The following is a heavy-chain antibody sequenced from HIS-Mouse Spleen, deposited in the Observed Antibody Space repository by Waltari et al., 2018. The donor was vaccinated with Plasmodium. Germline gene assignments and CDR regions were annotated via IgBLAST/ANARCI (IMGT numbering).Heavy chain of an antibody. D-gene: IGHD6-13*01. CDR2: ISYDGSNK. Sequence: QVQLVESGGGVVQPGRSLRLSCAGSGFAFSSYGMPWVRQAPGKGLEWVAVISYDGSNKYYADSVKGRFTISRDNSKNTLYLQMNSLRAEDTAVYYCAKDRRSSSWYVDYWGQGTLVTVSS. V-gene: IGHV3-30*18. CDR1: GFAFSSYG. CDR3: AKDRRSSSWYVDY. J-gene: IGHJ4*02.